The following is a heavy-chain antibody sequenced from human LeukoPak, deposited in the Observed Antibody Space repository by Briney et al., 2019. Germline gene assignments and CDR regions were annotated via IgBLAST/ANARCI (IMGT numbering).Heavy chain of an antibody. CDR2: ISSSGSTI. Sequence: GGPLRLSCAASGFTFSGYEMNWVRQAPGKGLEWVSYISSSGSTIYYADSVKGRFTISRDNAKNSLYLQMNSLRAEDTAVYYCARDHPTFYYGSGSYDAFDIWGQGTMVTVSS. J-gene: IGHJ3*02. CDR1: GFTFSGYE. V-gene: IGHV3-48*03. CDR3: ARDHPTFYYGSGSYDAFDI. D-gene: IGHD3-10*01.